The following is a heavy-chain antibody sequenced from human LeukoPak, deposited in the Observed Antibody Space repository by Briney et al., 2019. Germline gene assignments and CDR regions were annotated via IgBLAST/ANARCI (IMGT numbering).Heavy chain of an antibody. CDR3: ARGDRWDYGDYFDY. V-gene: IGHV1-69*13. CDR1: GYTFTSYA. J-gene: IGHJ4*02. Sequence: SVKVSCKASGYTFTSYAMNWVRQAPGQGLEWMGGIIPIFGTANYAQKFQGRVTITADESTSTAYMELSSLRSEDTAVYYCARGDRWDYGDYFDYWGQGTLVTVSS. D-gene: IGHD4-17*01. CDR2: IIPIFGTA.